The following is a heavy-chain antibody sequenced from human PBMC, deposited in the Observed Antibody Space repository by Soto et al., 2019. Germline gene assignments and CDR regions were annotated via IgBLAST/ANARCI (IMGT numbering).Heavy chain of an antibody. CDR3: ATLRYFDWLSDYYYYYLAV. CDR2: IYYSGST. V-gene: IGHV4-39*01. J-gene: IGHJ6*03. Sequence: SETLSLTCTVSGGSISSSSYYWGWIRQPPGKGLEWIGSIYYSGSTYYNPSLKSRVTISVDTSKNQFSLKLSSVTAADTAVYYCATLRYFDWLSDYYYYYLAVWGKGTTVTVSS. CDR1: GGSISSSSYY. D-gene: IGHD3-9*01.